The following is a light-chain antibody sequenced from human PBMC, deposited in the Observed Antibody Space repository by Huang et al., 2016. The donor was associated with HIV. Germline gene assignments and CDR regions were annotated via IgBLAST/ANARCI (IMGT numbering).Light chain of an antibody. CDR3: QQYNNWPQS. CDR2: GGS. Sequence: EIVMTQSSATLSVSPGEGATLSCRASQSVSSNLAWYQKKPGQAPRLLIYGGSVRATGVAARFSGSGSGTEFTLSISRLRSEDFAVYYCQQYNNWPQSFGGGTKVEIK. V-gene: IGKV3-15*01. CDR1: QSVSSN. J-gene: IGKJ4*01.